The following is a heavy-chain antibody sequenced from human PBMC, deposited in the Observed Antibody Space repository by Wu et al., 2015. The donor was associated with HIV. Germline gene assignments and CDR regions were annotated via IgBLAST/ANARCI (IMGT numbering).Heavy chain of an antibody. V-gene: IGHV1-69*12. D-gene: IGHD4-17*01. J-gene: IGHJ4*02. CDR2: IIPIFGTA. Sequence: QVHLVQSGAEVKKSGSSVKVSCQASGGTFTSYAFSWVRQAPGQGLEWMGGIIPIFGTANYAQKFQGRVTITADESTSTAYMELSSLRSEDTAVYYCANTPGDTETTWGQGTLVTVSS. CDR3: ANTPGDTETT. CDR1: GGTFTSYA.